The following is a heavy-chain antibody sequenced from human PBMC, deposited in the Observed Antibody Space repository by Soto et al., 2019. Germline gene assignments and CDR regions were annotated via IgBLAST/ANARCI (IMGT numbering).Heavy chain of an antibody. Sequence: GGSLRLSCAASGFTFNIYAMTWVRQAPGKGLEWVSTTGATGRTTYYSDAVKGRFTVSRDNSKNTLDLQMSNLRAEDTAVYYCATVHNTSRSFDYWGQGTLVTVSS. CDR2: TGATGRTT. CDR3: ATVHNTSRSFDY. V-gene: IGHV3-23*01. CDR1: GFTFNIYA. J-gene: IGHJ4*02. D-gene: IGHD1-20*01.